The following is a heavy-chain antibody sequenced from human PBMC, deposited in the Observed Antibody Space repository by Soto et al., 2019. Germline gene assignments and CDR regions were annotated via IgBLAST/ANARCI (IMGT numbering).Heavy chain of an antibody. CDR3: ARQLAYCGGDCYTEPIDY. J-gene: IGHJ4*02. CDR2: INPNSGDM. CDR1: GYSFTAYY. V-gene: IGHV1-2*02. Sequence: ASVKVSCKASGYSFTAYYIHWVRQAPGQGLEWMGWINPNSGDMTCAQKFQGRVTMTRDTSISTTYMELRRLRSDDTAVYFCARQLAYCGGDCYTEPIDYWGQGTVVTVSS. D-gene: IGHD2-21*02.